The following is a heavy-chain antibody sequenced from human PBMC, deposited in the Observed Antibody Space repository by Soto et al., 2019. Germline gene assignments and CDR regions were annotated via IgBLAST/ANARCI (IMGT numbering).Heavy chain of an antibody. CDR1: GYIFVNYG. CDR3: AMVDNFVTPTPQDV. Sequence: QVQLVQSGDEVRKPGSSVKVSCKASGYIFVNYGIAWVRQAPGQGLEWMGWISPYSGNTHYASKVQGRLTMTTDTYTTTANMYLGRLTSDDTAVYYCAMVDNFVTPTPQDVWGQGTTVTVSS. CDR2: ISPYSGNT. V-gene: IGHV1-18*01. J-gene: IGHJ6*02. D-gene: IGHD3-16*02.